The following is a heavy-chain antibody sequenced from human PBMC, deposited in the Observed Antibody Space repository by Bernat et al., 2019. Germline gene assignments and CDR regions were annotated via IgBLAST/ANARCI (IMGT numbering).Heavy chain of an antibody. J-gene: IGHJ6*02. V-gene: IGHV4-61*02. Sequence: QVQLQESGPGLVKPSQTLSLTCTVSGGSITSGSYYWSWIRQPAGKGLEWIGRIYTTGSSNYNPSLKSRVTMSVDTSKNQFSLELSSVTAADTAVYYCARDLLYSSSAYYYGMDVWGQGTTVTVSS. CDR3: ARDLLYSSSAYYYGMDV. D-gene: IGHD6-6*01. CDR2: IYTTGSS. CDR1: GGSITSGSYY.